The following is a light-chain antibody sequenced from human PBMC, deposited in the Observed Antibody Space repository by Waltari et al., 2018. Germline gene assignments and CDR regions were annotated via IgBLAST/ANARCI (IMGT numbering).Light chain of an antibody. CDR1: YD. CDR2: GST. Sequence: YDVHWYQQLPRAAPKLLIYGSTSRPLGVPDRFFGSTSGTSAFLAITGLQAEDEADYYCQSYDTTLSVVFGGGTKLTVL. J-gene: IGLJ3*02. CDR3: QSYDTTLSVV. V-gene: IGLV1-40*01.